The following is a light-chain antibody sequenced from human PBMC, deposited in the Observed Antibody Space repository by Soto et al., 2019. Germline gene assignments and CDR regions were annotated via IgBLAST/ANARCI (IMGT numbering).Light chain of an antibody. CDR2: KAF. CDR1: QGISSY. Sequence: IHLTQSPSALSASLGDIVTITCRASQGISSYLGWYQQKPRKAPKLLIYKAFTLKSGVPSRFSGSGSGTEFTLTISSLQPDDFATYYCQHYNSYSEAFGQGTKVDI. V-gene: IGKV1-5*03. CDR3: QHYNSYSEA. J-gene: IGKJ1*01.